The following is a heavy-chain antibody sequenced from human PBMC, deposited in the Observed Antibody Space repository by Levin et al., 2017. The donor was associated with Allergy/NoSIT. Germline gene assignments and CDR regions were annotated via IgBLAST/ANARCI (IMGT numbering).Heavy chain of an antibody. CDR3: ATGRGFLIRY. CDR1: GFTISSDY. D-gene: IGHD3-16*01. Sequence: GESLKISCVASGFTISSDYMHWLRQAPGKGLEWVSVVNIGGTTYYRDSVQGRFTISRDTSKNTLHLEMNNLRVEDTAVYFCATGRGFLIRYWGQGTLVSVSS. CDR2: VNIGGTT. V-gene: IGHV3-53*01. J-gene: IGHJ4*02.